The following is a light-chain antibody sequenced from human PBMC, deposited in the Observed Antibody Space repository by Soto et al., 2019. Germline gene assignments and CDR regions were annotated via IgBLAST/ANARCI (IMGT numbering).Light chain of an antibody. V-gene: IGKV3-15*01. CDR2: GAS. Sequence: EIVMTQSPATLSVSPGERATLSFRASQSVSGNLAWYQQKPGQAPRLLIYGASTRATGIPARFSGSGSGTEFTLTISSLQSEDFAVYYCQQYNNWPLFGQGTKVDNK. J-gene: IGKJ1*01. CDR3: QQYNNWPL. CDR1: QSVSGN.